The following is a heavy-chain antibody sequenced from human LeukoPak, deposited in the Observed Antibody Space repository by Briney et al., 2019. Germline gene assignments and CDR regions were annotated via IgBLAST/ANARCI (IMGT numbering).Heavy chain of an antibody. J-gene: IGHJ4*02. CDR3: AKEEGYSSGWYPGYYFDY. CDR1: GFTFSSCG. Sequence: GGSLRLSCAASGFTFSSCGMHWVRQAPGKGLEWVSAISGSGGSTYYADSVKGRFTISRDNSKNTLYLQMNSLRAEDTAVYYCAKEEGYSSGWYPGYYFDYWGQGTLVTVSS. V-gene: IGHV3-23*01. D-gene: IGHD6-19*01. CDR2: ISGSGGST.